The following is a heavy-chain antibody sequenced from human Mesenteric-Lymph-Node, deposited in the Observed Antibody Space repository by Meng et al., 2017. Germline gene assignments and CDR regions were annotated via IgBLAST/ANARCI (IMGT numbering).Heavy chain of an antibody. CDR3: AKDKYYYDSSGYSTYYFDD. CDR1: GFTFSSYA. J-gene: IGHJ4*02. D-gene: IGHD3-22*01. CDR2: ISGSGGST. Sequence: GASLKISCAASGFTFSSYALSWVRQAPGKGLEWVSAISGSGGSTYYADSVKGQFTISRDNSKNTLYLQMNSLRAEDTAVYYCAKDKYYYDSSGYSTYYFDDWGQGTLVTVSS. V-gene: IGHV3-23*01.